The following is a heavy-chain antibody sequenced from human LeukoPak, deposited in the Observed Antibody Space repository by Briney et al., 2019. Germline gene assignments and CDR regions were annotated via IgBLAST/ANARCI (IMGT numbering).Heavy chain of an antibody. J-gene: IGHJ4*02. D-gene: IGHD2/OR15-2a*01. V-gene: IGHV4-38-2*02. Sequence: PSETLSLTCTVSPYSDNSAYYWGWIRQSPRKGLEWVGIVHHSGGTYYNPSLKSRLIMAVDTSQNQFSLRLSSVTVSDTAVYSCARQRAYYDSTTSTTCPPFYFDYWGQGRLVTVSS. CDR1: PYSDNSAYY. CDR3: ARQRAYYDSTTSTTCPPFYFDY. CDR2: VHHSGGT.